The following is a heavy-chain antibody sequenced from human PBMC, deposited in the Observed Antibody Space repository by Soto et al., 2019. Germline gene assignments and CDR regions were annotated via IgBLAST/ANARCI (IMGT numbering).Heavy chain of an antibody. Sequence: GGSLRLSCAASGFTFSSYAMHWVRQAPGKGLEWVAVVSYDGSNKYYADSVKGRFTISRDNSKNTLYVQMNSLRPEDTAVYYCARAPDIVLIRAYYYYGMDVWAQGTTVNV. CDR2: VSYDGSNK. V-gene: IGHV3-30-3*01. CDR1: GFTFSSYA. CDR3: ARAPDIVLIRAYYYYGMDV. D-gene: IGHD2-8*01. J-gene: IGHJ6*02.